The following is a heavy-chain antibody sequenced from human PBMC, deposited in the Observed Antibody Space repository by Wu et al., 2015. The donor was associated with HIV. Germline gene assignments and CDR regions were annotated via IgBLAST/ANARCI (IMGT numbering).Heavy chain of an antibody. V-gene: IGHV4-34*01. Sequence: QVQLQQWGAGLLTPSETLSLTCAVYGGSFGGYYWSWIRQPPGKGLEWIGEINHSGGTNYNPSLKSRVTISVDTSKNQFSLKLSSVTAADTAVYFCARHSGGWYSGAEYFQHWGQGTLVIVSS. D-gene: IGHD6-19*01. CDR1: GGSFGGYY. CDR3: ARHSGGWYSGAEYFQH. J-gene: IGHJ1*01. CDR2: INHSGGT.